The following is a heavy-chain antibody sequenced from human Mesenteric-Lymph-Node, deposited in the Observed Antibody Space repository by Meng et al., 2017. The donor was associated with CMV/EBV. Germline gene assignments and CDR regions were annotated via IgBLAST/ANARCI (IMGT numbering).Heavy chain of an antibody. J-gene: IGHJ4*01. V-gene: IGHV3-15*01. CDR2: VKSKIDGGTT. D-gene: IGHD7-27*01. CDR3: TAENKRGRHWVPIDC. CDR1: GFTFSNAW. Sequence: GGSLRLSCAASGFTFSNAWMTWVRQAPGKGLEWVGLVKSKIDGGTTNYAAPVKDRFTISRDDSKNTLYLQMNSLKSEDTDVYYCTAENKRGRHWVPIDCWGRGTLVTVS.